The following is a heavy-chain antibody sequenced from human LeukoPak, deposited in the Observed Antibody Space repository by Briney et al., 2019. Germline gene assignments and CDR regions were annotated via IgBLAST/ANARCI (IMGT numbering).Heavy chain of an antibody. J-gene: IGHJ4*02. Sequence: ASVKVFCKASGYTFTGYYMHWVRQAPGQGLEWMGWINPNSGGTNYAQKFQGRVTMTRDTSISTAYMELSRLRSDDTAVYYCARDLPEEYQLQHTQFDYWGQGTLVTVSS. CDR1: GYTFTGYY. D-gene: IGHD2-2*01. CDR3: ARDLPEEYQLQHTQFDY. CDR2: INPNSGGT. V-gene: IGHV1-2*02.